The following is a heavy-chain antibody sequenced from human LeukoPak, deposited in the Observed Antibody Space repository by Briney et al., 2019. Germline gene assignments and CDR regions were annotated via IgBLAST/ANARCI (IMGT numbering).Heavy chain of an antibody. J-gene: IGHJ4*02. CDR1: GFTFSTSW. CDR2: INQNGSEK. CDR3: ARDWGGPDDC. Sequence: PGGSLRLSCVASGFTFSTSWMSWVRQARGEGREWVANINQNGSEKYSVDSVKGRFIISRDDAKNSLYLQMNSLRAEDTAIYYCARDWGGPDDCWGQGTLVTVSS. D-gene: IGHD3-16*01. V-gene: IGHV3-7*01.